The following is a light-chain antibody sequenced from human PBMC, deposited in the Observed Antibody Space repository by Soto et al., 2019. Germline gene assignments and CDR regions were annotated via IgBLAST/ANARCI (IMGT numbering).Light chain of an antibody. J-gene: IGKJ5*01. V-gene: IGKV1-9*01. CDR3: QQLDSFPLT. CDR1: QGISSS. CDR2: AAS. Sequence: DIHLTQSPSFLSASVGYRFTITCRASQGISSSLAWYQQRAGKAPKFLIYAASRLQGGVPLRFSGSGSGTEFTLSISSLQPEDVETYYCQQLDSFPLTFGQGTRLEIK.